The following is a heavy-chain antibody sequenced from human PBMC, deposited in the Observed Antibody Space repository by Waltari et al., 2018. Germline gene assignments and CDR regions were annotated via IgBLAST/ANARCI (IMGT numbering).Heavy chain of an antibody. J-gene: IGHJ4*02. CDR2: IYYRGST. CDR3: ARDGGSSWYPFDY. V-gene: IGHV4-39*07. Sequence: QLQLQESGPGLVKPSETLSLTCTVSGGSISSSSYYWCWIRQPPGKGLEWIGSIYYRGSTYYNPSLKSRVTISVDTSKNQFSLKLSSVTAADTAVYYCARDGGSSWYPFDYWGQGTLVTVSS. CDR1: GGSISSSSYY. D-gene: IGHD6-13*01.